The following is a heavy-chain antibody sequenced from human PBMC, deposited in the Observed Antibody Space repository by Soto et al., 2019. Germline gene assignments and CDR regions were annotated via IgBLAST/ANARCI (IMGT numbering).Heavy chain of an antibody. CDR1: GGSISSSNW. J-gene: IGHJ6*02. D-gene: IGHD6-6*01. V-gene: IGHV4-4*02. Sequence: SETLSLTCAVSGGSISSSNWWSWVRQPPGKGLEWIGEIYHSGSTNYNPSLKSRVTISVDKSKNQFSLKLSSVTAADTAVYYCARDGIAARGRDGMDVWGQGTTVTVSS. CDR2: IYHSGST. CDR3: ARDGIAARGRDGMDV.